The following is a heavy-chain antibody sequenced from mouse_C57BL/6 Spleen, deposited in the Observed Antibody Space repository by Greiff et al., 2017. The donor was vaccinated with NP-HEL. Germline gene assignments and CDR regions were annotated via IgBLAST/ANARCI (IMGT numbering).Heavy chain of an antibody. CDR1: GYTFTNYW. Sequence: QVQLQQSGAELVRPGTSVKMSCKASGYTFTNYWIGWAKQRPGHGLEWIGDIYPGGGYTNYNEKFKGKATLTADKSSSTAYMQFSSLTSEDSAIYYCARRTTVVASNAMDYWGQGTSVTVSS. V-gene: IGHV1-63*01. CDR2: IYPGGGYT. CDR3: ARRTTVVASNAMDY. J-gene: IGHJ4*01. D-gene: IGHD1-1*01.